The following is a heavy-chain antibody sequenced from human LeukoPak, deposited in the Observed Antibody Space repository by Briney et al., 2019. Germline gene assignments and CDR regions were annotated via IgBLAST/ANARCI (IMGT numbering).Heavy chain of an antibody. J-gene: IGHJ6*04. CDR3: AKDMSDSSGWYPYYGMDV. D-gene: IGHD6-19*01. V-gene: IGHV3-23*01. CDR1: GFTFSSYA. Sequence: QPGGSLRLSCAASGFTFSSYAMSWVRQAPGKGLEWVSAISGSGGSTYYPDSVKGRFTISRDNSKNTLYLQMNSLRAEDTAVYYCAKDMSDSSGWYPYYGMDVWGKGTTVTVSS. CDR2: ISGSGGST.